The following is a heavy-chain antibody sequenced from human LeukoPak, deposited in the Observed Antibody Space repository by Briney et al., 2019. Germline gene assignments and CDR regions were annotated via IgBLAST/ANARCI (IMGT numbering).Heavy chain of an antibody. CDR2: IYNSGST. CDR1: GGSISDSY. J-gene: IGHJ5*02. CDR3: ARDLTAQNWFDP. V-gene: IGHV4-59*01. Sequence: SETLSLTCTVSGGSISDSYWSWIRQSPGKGLEWIGYIYNSGSTNYNLPLKSRVTISVDTSKNQFSLKLSSVTAADTAVYYCARDLTAQNWFDPWGQGTLVTVST.